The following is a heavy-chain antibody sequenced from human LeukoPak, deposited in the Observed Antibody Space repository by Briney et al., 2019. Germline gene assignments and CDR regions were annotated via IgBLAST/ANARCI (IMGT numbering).Heavy chain of an antibody. D-gene: IGHD3-22*01. CDR2: IYHSGST. V-gene: IGHV4-38-2*01. J-gene: IGHJ3*02. CDR3: ARHRARYYDSSGITGDAFDI. Sequence: SETPSLTCAVSGYSISSDNYWVWIRQPPGQGLEWTGGIYHSGSTYYNPSLKSRVTISVDTSKNQFSLKLRSVTAADTAVYYCARHRARYYDSSGITGDAFDIWGQGTMVTVSS. CDR1: GYSISSDNY.